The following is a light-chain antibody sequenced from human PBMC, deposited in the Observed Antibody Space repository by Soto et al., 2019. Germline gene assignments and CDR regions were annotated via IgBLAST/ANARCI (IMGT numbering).Light chain of an antibody. CDR1: SSDVGGYNY. J-gene: IGLJ1*01. CDR2: EVN. CDR3: SSYAGSTNPNFV. Sequence: QCALTQPPSASGSAGQSVTISCTGTSSDVGGYNYVSWYQQHPGKAPKLMIYEVNKRPSGVPDRFSGSKSGNTASPTVSGLQAEDEADYYCSSYAGSTNPNFVFGTGTKVTVL. V-gene: IGLV2-8*01.